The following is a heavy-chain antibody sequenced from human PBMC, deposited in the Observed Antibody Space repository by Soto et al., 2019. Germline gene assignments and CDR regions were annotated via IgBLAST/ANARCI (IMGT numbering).Heavy chain of an antibody. V-gene: IGHV3-30*18. CDR1: GFTFSTYG. CDR3: AKSVYNWNDGFFDY. J-gene: IGHJ4*02. CDR2: ISYDGVNK. Sequence: PGGPLRLSCAASGFTFSTYGMHWVRQAPGKGLEWVAVISYDGVNKYYADSVKGRFTISRDNSKNTLYLQMNSLRAEDTAVYYCAKSVYNWNDGFFDYWGQGTLVIVSS. D-gene: IGHD1-1*01.